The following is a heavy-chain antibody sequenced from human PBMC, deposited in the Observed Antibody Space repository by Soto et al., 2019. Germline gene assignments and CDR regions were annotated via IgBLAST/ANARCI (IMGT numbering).Heavy chain of an antibody. J-gene: IGHJ4*02. V-gene: IGHV1-18*01. CDR1: GYTSTSYG. D-gene: IGHD6-19*01. CDR3: ARDVEAGAAFDY. Sequence: ASVKVSCEASGYTSTSYGISWVRQAPGQGLEWMGWISAYNGNTNYAQKLQGRVTMTADTSTSTAYMELRSLRSDDTAVYYCARDVEAGAAFDYWGQGTLVTVSS. CDR2: ISAYNGNT.